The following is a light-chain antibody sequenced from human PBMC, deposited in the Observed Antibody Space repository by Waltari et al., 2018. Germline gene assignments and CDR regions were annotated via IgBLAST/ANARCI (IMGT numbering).Light chain of an antibody. J-gene: IGKJ1*01. CDR3: HQHYTTPWT. Sequence: DIVMTQSPDSLAVSLGERATINCKSSQTVLYRDNNKNYLTWYQQKPGQPPKLLFAWASIRESGVPDQLGSSGSGTDFTLTISSLQAEDVAVYYCHQHYTTPWTFGQGTKVEIK. CDR2: WAS. CDR1: QTVLYRDNNKNY. V-gene: IGKV4-1*01.